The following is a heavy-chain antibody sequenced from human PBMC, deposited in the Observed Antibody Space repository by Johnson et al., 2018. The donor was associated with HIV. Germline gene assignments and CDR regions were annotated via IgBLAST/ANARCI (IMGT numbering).Heavy chain of an antibody. D-gene: IGHD3-22*01. V-gene: IGHV3-53*01. Sequence: MLLVESGGGLVKPGGSLRLSCAASGFTVSSTYMSWVRQAPGKGLEWLSVIYSGGSTYYADSVKGRFTISRDNSKNTLYLQMNSLRAEDTAVYYCARDRNYDDSSAQGAFDIWGQGSMVTVSS. CDR2: IYSGGST. CDR3: ARDRNYDDSSAQGAFDI. J-gene: IGHJ3*02. CDR1: GFTVSSTY.